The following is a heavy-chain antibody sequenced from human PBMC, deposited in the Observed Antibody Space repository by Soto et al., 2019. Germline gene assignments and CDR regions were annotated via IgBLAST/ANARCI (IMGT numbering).Heavy chain of an antibody. Sequence: SETLSLTCAVYGGSFSGYYWSWIRQPPGKGLEWIGEINHSGSTNYNPSLKSRVTISVDTSKNQFSLKLSSVTAADTAVYYCARGPWGIAVAGDYYYYGMDVWGQGTTVTVSS. V-gene: IGHV4-34*01. CDR2: INHSGST. CDR1: GGSFSGYY. CDR3: ARGPWGIAVAGDYYYYGMDV. J-gene: IGHJ6*02. D-gene: IGHD6-19*01.